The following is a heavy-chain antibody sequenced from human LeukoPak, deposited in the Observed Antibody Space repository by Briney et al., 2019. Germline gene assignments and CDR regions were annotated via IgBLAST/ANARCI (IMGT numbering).Heavy chain of an antibody. V-gene: IGHV1-2*02. CDR2: INPNSGGT. CDR1: GYTFTGYY. J-gene: IGHJ3*02. D-gene: IGHD3-3*01. Sequence: ASVKVSCKASGYTFTGYYMHWVRQAPGQGLEWMGWINPNSGGTNYAQKFQGRVTMTRDTSISTAYMELSRLRSDDTAVYYCARDGGYDFWSGYYKPRGAFDIWGQGTMVTVSS. CDR3: ARDGGYDFWSGYYKPRGAFDI.